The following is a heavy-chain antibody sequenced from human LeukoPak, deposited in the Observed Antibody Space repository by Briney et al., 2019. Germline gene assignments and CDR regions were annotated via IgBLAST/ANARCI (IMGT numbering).Heavy chain of an antibody. Sequence: KPSETLSLTCTVSGGSISSYYWSWIRQPPGKGLEWIGYIYYSGSTSYNPSLNSRVTISPDTSKNQFSLNLSSVTAADTAVYYCARRESSGFFDYWGQGTLVTVSS. CDR2: IYYSGST. D-gene: IGHD6-19*01. CDR1: GGSISSYY. J-gene: IGHJ4*02. CDR3: ARRESSGFFDY. V-gene: IGHV4-59*08.